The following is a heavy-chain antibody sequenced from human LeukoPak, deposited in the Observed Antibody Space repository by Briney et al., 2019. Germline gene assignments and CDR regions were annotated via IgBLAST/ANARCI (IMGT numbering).Heavy chain of an antibody. J-gene: IGHJ5*02. CDR1: GGPISSSGYS. V-gene: IGHV4-39*01. Sequence: PSETLSLTCTVSGGPISSSGYSWGWIRQPPGKGLEWIASIHYSGSTYYNPSLKSRVTISVDTSKNQFSLMMSSVTAAGTAVYYCARGVTIFGVVSKNCFDPWGQGTLVTVS. CDR3: ARGVTIFGVVSKNCFDP. CDR2: IHYSGST. D-gene: IGHD3-3*01.